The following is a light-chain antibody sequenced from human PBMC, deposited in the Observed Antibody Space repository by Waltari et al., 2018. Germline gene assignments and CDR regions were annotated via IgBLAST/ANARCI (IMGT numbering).Light chain of an antibody. V-gene: IGKV4-1*01. Sequence: DVVMTQSPDSLAVSLGARATIHCTSSHTISLYSTNKNYLTWYQQKPGQPPKLLIYWASTREAGVPDRFSGSGSGTDFTLTISSLQAEDVATYYCQQYQSTPFTFGPGTKVDIK. CDR3: QQYQSTPFT. CDR1: HTISLYSTNKNY. CDR2: WAS. J-gene: IGKJ3*01.